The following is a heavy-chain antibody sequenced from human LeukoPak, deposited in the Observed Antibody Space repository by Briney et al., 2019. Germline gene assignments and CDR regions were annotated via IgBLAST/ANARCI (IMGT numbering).Heavy chain of an antibody. J-gene: IGHJ5*02. Sequence: GASVKVSCKASGGTFSSYAISWVRQAPGQGLEWMGWINPNSGGTNYAQKFQGRVTMTRDTSISTAYMELSRLRSDDTAVYYCARRSSGSYSTRFDPWGQGTLVTVSS. D-gene: IGHD1-26*01. CDR2: INPNSGGT. CDR3: ARRSSGSYSTRFDP. CDR1: GGTFSSYA. V-gene: IGHV1-2*02.